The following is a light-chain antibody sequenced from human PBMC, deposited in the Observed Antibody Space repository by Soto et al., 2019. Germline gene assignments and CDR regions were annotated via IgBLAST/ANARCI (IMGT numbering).Light chain of an antibody. Sequence: EIVMTQSPATLSVSPGEGATLSCRASQSISSKLAWYQQKPGQAPRLLVYAASTRAPGVPARFSGSGSGTAFTLTISSLQSEDLAVYYCQHYNDWRWTFGQGTKVEIK. CDR1: QSISSK. CDR2: AAS. CDR3: QHYNDWRWT. J-gene: IGKJ1*01. V-gene: IGKV3-15*01.